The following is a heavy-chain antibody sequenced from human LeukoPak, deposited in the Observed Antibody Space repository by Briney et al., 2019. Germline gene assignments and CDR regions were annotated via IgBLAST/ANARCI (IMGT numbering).Heavy chain of an antibody. D-gene: IGHD3-10*01. J-gene: IGHJ6*03. CDR3: AKASSGSYYNSPGYHYYYMDV. CDR2: IYYSGST. CDR1: GGSISSSSYY. V-gene: IGHV4-39*01. Sequence: SETLSLTCTVSGGSISSSSYYWGWIRQPPGKGLEWIGSIYYSGSTYYNPSLKRRVTISVDTSKYQFSLNLTPVTAADTAVYYCAKASSGSYYNSPGYHYYYMDVWGKGTTVTISS.